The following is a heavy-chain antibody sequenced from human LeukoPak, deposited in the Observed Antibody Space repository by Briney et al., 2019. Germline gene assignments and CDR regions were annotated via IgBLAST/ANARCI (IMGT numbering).Heavy chain of an antibody. CDR3: ARDRDGYNWVDFDY. D-gene: IGHD5-24*01. J-gene: IGHJ4*02. Sequence: SVKVSCKASGGTFTSYAISWVRQAPGQGLEWMGRIIPIFGTANYAQKFQGRVTITTDESTSTAYMELSSLRSEDTAVYYCARDRDGYNWVDFDYWGQGTLVTVSS. CDR1: GGTFTSYA. CDR2: IIPIFGTA. V-gene: IGHV1-69*05.